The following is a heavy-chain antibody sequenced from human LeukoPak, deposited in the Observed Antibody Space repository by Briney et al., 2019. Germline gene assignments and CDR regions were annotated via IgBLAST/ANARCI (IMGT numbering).Heavy chain of an antibody. D-gene: IGHD2-15*01. CDR1: GFTFSSYA. V-gene: IGHV3-23*01. Sequence: GGSLRPSCAASGFTFSSYAMSWVRQAPGKGLEWVSAISGSGGSTYYADSVKVGFTISRDNSKNTLYLQMNSLRAEDMAVSYCAKGSGAGYCSGGSCYPYGMDVWGQGTTVTVSS. CDR3: AKGSGAGYCSGGSCYPYGMDV. CDR2: ISGSGGST. J-gene: IGHJ6*02.